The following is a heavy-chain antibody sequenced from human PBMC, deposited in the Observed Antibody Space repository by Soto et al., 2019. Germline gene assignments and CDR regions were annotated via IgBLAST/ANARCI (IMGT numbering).Heavy chain of an antibody. CDR3: ARNILGGLTDF. CDR2: INTGKGDT. Sequence: ASVKVSCKASGYTFTAHAMHWVRQAPGQGLEWMGWINTGKGDTKYSQKFQGRITITRDTSASTTYMELSSLKSEDTALYYCARNILGGLTDFWGPGTLVTVSS. CDR1: GYTFTAHA. J-gene: IGHJ4*02. V-gene: IGHV1-3*04. D-gene: IGHD3-16*01.